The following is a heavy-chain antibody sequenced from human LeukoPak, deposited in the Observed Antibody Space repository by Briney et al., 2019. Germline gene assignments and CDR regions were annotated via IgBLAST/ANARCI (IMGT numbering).Heavy chain of an antibody. D-gene: IGHD3-3*01. V-gene: IGHV2-5*01. CDR3: AHAYYDFWSGYYPFPYYFDY. CDR1: GFSLSTSGLG. CDR2: IYWHDDK. Sequence: SGPTLVNPTQTLTLTCTFSGFSLSTSGLGVGWIRQPPGKALEWLALIYWHDDKRYSPSLKSRLTITKDTSKNQVVLTMTNMDPVDTATYYCAHAYYDFWSGYYPFPYYFDYWGQGTLVTVSS. J-gene: IGHJ4*02.